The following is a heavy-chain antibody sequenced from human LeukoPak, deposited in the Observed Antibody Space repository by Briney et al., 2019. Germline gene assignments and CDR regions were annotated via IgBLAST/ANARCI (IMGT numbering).Heavy chain of an antibody. D-gene: IGHD1-26*01. CDR2: IFYSGST. CDR1: GGSISSYY. Sequence: PSETLSLTCTVSGGSISSYYWSWIRQPPGEGLEWIGYIFYSGSTNYNPSLKSRVTISVDSSRNQFSLKMNSVTTADTAVYYCARHLATATSAFDSWGRGTLVTVSS. J-gene: IGHJ4*02. V-gene: IGHV4-59*01. CDR3: ARHLATATSAFDS.